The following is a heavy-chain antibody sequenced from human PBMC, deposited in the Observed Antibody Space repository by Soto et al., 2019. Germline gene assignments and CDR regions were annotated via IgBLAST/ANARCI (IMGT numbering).Heavy chain of an antibody. V-gene: IGHV1-69*13. Sequence: SVKVSCKASGGTFSRYGINWVRQAPGHGLEWMGGIIPLFGTANYAQKFQGRVTITADESTSTAHMELRSLRSEDTAVYYCARDYGHDCSGGNCYFYFWGQGTLVTVSS. CDR3: ARDYGHDCSGGNCYFYF. CDR2: IIPLFGTA. CDR1: GGTFSRYG. D-gene: IGHD2-15*01. J-gene: IGHJ4*02.